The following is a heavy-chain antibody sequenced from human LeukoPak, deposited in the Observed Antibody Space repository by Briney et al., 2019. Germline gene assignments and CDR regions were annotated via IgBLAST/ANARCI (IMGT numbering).Heavy chain of an antibody. CDR1: GGSISSSSYY. J-gene: IGHJ4*02. V-gene: IGHV4-39*01. CDR3: ARRDIVAVVAYDY. CDR2: IYYSGST. D-gene: IGHD2-15*01. Sequence: PSETLSLTCTVSGGSISSSSYYWGWIRQPPGKGLEWIGSIYYSGSTYYNPSLKSRVTISVDTSKNQFSLMLSSVTAADTAVYYCARRDIVAVVAYDYWGQGTLVTVSS.